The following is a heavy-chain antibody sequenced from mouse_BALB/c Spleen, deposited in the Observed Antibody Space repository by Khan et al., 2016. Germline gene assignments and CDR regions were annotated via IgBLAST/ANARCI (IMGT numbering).Heavy chain of an antibody. Sequence: QVQLKQSGAELAKPGASVKMSCKASGYTFTNYWMHWIKQRPGKGLEWIGYMNPNAGYTDYNQKFKDKVTLTVDKSSSTAYMQLSSLASADSAVYFCARIDWRYVVDYWGQGTTLTVSS. J-gene: IGHJ2*01. CDR1: GYTFTNYW. CDR2: MNPNAGYT. D-gene: IGHD2-14*01. CDR3: ARIDWRYVVDY. V-gene: IGHV1-7*01.